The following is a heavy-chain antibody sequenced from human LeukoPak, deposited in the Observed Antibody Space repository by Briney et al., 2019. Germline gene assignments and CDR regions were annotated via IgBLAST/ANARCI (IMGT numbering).Heavy chain of an antibody. CDR2: ISSSSSYI. CDR1: GFTFSSYS. V-gene: IGHV3-21*01. D-gene: IGHD3-22*01. Sequence: GGSLRLSCAASGFTFSSYSMNWVRQAPGKGLEWVLSISSSSSYIYYADSVKGRFTISRDNAKNSLYLQMNSLRAEDTAVYYCARALDSSGYLLVWGQGTLVTVSS. CDR3: ARALDSSGYLLV. J-gene: IGHJ4*02.